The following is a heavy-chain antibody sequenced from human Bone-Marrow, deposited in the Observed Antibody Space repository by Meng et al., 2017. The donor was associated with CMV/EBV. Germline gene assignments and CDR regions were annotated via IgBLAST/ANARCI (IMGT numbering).Heavy chain of an antibody. CDR2: IKQDGSEK. D-gene: IGHD3-3*01. Sequence: GESLKISCAASGFTFSSYWMSWVRQAPGKGLEWVANIKQDGSEKYYVDSVKGRFTISRDNAKNSLYLQMNSLRAEDTAVYYCARQYYDFWSGYYNYSMDVWCQGTTVTVSS. CDR1: GFTFSSYW. CDR3: ARQYYDFWSGYYNYSMDV. V-gene: IGHV3-7*01. J-gene: IGHJ6*02.